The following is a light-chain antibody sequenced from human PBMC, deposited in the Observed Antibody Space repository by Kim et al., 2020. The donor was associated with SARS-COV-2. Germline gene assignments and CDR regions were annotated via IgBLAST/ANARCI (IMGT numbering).Light chain of an antibody. CDR3: QQYERYPRT. V-gene: IGKV1-5*03. CDR1: QNIGPW. J-gene: IGKJ1*01. CDR2: KAS. Sequence: GDRVTITCRASQNIGPWLAWYQQKPGKGPKLLIYKASILENGVPSRFSGSGSGTELTLAISSLQPDDFATYYCQQYERYPRTFGQGTKVDIK.